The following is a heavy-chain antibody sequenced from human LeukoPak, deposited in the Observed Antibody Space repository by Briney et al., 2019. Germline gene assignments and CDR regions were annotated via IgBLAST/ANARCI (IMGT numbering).Heavy chain of an antibody. D-gene: IGHD4-11*01. CDR3: ARDRDYSNTERGFDY. J-gene: IGHJ4*02. CDR1: GYTFTDYY. V-gene: IGHV1-2*02. Sequence: ASVKVSCKTSGYTFTDYYIHWVRQAPGQGLEWMGWINPNSGETNSAQKFQGRVTMTGDTSISTAYMELRRTTSDDTDVYYCARDRDYSNTERGFDYWGQGTLVTVSS. CDR2: INPNSGET.